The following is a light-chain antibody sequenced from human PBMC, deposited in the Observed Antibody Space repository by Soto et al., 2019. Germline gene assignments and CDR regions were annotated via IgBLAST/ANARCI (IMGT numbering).Light chain of an antibody. V-gene: IGLV2-8*01. Sequence: QSALNQPPSASGSPGQSVTISCTGTSSDVGGFNYVSWYQQHPGKAPKLMIYEVSKRPSGVPGRFSGSKSGNTPSLTVSGLQAEDEGDSTCCSFAGNNKGEVFGGGTQLNAL. CDR3: CSFAGNNKGEV. J-gene: IGLJ7*02. CDR1: SSDVGGFNY. CDR2: EVS.